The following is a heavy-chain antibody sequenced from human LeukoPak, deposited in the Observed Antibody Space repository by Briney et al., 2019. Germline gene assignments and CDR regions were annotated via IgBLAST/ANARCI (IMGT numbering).Heavy chain of an antibody. CDR3: ARGGYSSSWYRFDY. CDR2: ISGSGGST. V-gene: IGHV3-23*01. CDR1: GFAFSSYA. D-gene: IGHD6-13*01. J-gene: IGHJ4*02. Sequence: GGSLRLSCAASGFAFSSYAMSWVRQAPGKGLEWVSAISGSGGSTYYADSVKGRFTISRDNSKNTLYLQMNSLRAEDTAVYYCARGGYSSSWYRFDYWGQGTLVTVSS.